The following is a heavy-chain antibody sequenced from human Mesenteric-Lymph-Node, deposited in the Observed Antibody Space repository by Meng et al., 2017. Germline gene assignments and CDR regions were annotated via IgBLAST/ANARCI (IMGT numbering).Heavy chain of an antibody. CDR3: ARPLYGDYPGVDY. Sequence: GGSLRLSCAASGFTFSSYAMHWVRQAPGKGLEWVSGISGSGGSTYYTDSVKGRFTISRDNAKNSLYLQMNSLRAEDTAVYYCARPLYGDYPGVDYWGQGTRVTVSS. CDR2: ISGSGGST. CDR1: GFTFSSYA. D-gene: IGHD4-17*01. J-gene: IGHJ4*02. V-gene: IGHV3-23*01.